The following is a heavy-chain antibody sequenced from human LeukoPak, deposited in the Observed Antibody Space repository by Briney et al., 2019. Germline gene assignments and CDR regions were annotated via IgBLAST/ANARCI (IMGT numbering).Heavy chain of an antibody. CDR1: GGSISSYY. D-gene: IGHD6-6*01. CDR3: AREYGSIAAPVAFDI. V-gene: IGHV4-59*12. Sequence: PSETLSLTCTVSGGSISSYYWSWIRQPPGKGLEWIGYIYYSGSTNYNPSLKSRVTMSVDTSKNQFSLKLSSVTAADTAVYYSAREYGSIAAPVAFDIWGQGTMVTVSS. J-gene: IGHJ3*02. CDR2: IYYSGST.